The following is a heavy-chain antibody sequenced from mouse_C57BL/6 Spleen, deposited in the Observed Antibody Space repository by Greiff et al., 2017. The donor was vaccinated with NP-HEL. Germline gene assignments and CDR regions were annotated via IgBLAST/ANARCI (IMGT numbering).Heavy chain of an antibody. Sequence: EVQLQQSGPELVKPGASVKISCKASGYTFTDYYMNWVKQSHGKSLEWIGDINPNNGGTSYNQKFKGKATLTVDKSSSTAYMELRSLTSEDSAVYYCARIYDGYYGYAMDYWGQGTSVTVSS. CDR2: INPNNGGT. CDR1: GYTFTDYY. D-gene: IGHD2-3*01. CDR3: ARIYDGYYGYAMDY. V-gene: IGHV1-26*01. J-gene: IGHJ4*01.